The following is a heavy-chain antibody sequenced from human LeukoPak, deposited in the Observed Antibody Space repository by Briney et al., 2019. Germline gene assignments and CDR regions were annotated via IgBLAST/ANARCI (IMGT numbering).Heavy chain of an antibody. D-gene: IGHD6-13*01. J-gene: IGHJ6*03. Sequence: SETLSLTCTVSGGSISSYYWSWIRQAAGKGLEWIGRIYTSGSTNYNPSVKSRVTMSVDTSKNQFSLKLNSVTAADTAVYYCARDRGSSWSADYNYYYMDVWGKGTTVTVSS. CDR1: GGSISSYY. CDR2: IYTSGST. CDR3: ARDRGSSWSADYNYYYMDV. V-gene: IGHV4-4*07.